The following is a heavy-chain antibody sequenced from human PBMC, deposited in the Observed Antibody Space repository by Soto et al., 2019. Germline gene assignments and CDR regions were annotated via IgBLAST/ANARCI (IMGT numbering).Heavy chain of an antibody. CDR1: GFTFSSYA. CDR2: ISGSGGST. Sequence: GGSLRLSCAASGFTFSSYAMSWVRQAPGKGLEWVSAISGSGGSTYYADSVKGRFTISRDNSKNTLYLQMNSLRAEDTAVYYLAKDGYCGGGSCYMGVSGMDVWGKGTTVTVSS. V-gene: IGHV3-23*01. D-gene: IGHD2-15*01. J-gene: IGHJ6*03. CDR3: AKDGYCGGGSCYMGVSGMDV.